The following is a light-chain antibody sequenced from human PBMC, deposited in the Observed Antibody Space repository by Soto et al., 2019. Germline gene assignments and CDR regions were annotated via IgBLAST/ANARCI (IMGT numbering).Light chain of an antibody. J-gene: IGLJ1*01. Sequence: CALNQPASVSGSAGQAITISCTGTRRDVGGFNYVSWYQQHPGKAPKLMIYDVTNRPSGVSYRFSGSKSGNTASLTISGLQAEDEADYYCNSYTSSSTYVFGTGTKVTVL. CDR2: DVT. CDR3: NSYTSSSTYV. CDR1: RRDVGGFNY. V-gene: IGLV2-14*03.